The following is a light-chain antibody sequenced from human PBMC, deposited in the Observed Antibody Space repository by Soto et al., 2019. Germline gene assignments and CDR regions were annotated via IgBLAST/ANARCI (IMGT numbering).Light chain of an antibody. Sequence: DIQMTQSPSTLSASVGDRVTITCRASQTINTWLAWYQQKPGKAPKLLIYKASSLESGVPSRFSGSGSGTEFTLTISSLQPDDFATYYCQQYHSYPYTFGQGTKLEIK. V-gene: IGKV1-5*03. CDR1: QTINTW. CDR3: QQYHSYPYT. CDR2: KAS. J-gene: IGKJ2*01.